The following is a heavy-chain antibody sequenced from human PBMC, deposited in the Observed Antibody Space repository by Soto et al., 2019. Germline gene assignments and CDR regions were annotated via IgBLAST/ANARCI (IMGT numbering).Heavy chain of an antibody. Sequence: QVQLQQGGAGLLKPSETLSLTCAVYGGSFSGYYWSWIRQPPGKGLEWIGEINHSGSTNYNPSLQSRVTVSVDTAKTQFSLKLSAVTAADTAVYYCARIWGDAFDIWGQWTMVTASS. D-gene: IGHD3-10*01. CDR1: GGSFSGYY. V-gene: IGHV4-34*01. CDR3: ARIWGDAFDI. J-gene: IGHJ3*02. CDR2: INHSGST.